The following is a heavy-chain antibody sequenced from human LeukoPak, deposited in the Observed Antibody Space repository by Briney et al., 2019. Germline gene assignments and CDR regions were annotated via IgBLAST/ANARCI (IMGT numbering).Heavy chain of an antibody. J-gene: IGHJ3*02. D-gene: IGHD2-15*01. Sequence: PGGSLRLSCAAYGFTFSSYSMNWVRQAPGKGLEWVSAISGSGGSTYYADSVKGRFTISRDNSKNTLYLQMNSLRAEDTAVYYCAKDQGEGLRMVAATPLYAFDIWGQGTMVTVSS. CDR3: AKDQGEGLRMVAATPLYAFDI. CDR1: GFTFSSYS. V-gene: IGHV3-23*01. CDR2: ISGSGGST.